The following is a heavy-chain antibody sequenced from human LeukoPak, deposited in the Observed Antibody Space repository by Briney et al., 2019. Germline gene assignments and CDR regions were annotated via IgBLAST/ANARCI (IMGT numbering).Heavy chain of an antibody. CDR1: GGSISGFY. V-gene: IGHV4-4*07. Sequence: SETLSLTCTVSGGSISGFYWSWIRQPAGKGLEWIGRIYTSGSTNYNPSLKSRVTMSVDTSKNQFSLKLSSVTAADTAVYYCARDRYYYDSSAYQPFDYWGQGTLVTVSS. CDR2: IYTSGST. D-gene: IGHD3-22*01. J-gene: IGHJ4*02. CDR3: ARDRYYYDSSAYQPFDY.